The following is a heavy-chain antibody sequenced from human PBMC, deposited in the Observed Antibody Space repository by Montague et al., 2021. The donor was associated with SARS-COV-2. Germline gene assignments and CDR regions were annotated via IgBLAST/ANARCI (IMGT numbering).Heavy chain of an antibody. CDR3: AKDSYYYGLGYGMDV. CDR2: SSGSDGGT. V-gene: IGHV3-23*01. Sequence: SLRLSCAASVFTFSNSAMNLVLQAPGKGLEWASGSSGSDGGTHYADSLKGRFTISRDNSKNVLYLQMNSLRAEDTALYYCAKDSYYYGLGYGMDVWGQGTTVTVSS. CDR1: VFTFSNSA. D-gene: IGHD3-10*01. J-gene: IGHJ6*02.